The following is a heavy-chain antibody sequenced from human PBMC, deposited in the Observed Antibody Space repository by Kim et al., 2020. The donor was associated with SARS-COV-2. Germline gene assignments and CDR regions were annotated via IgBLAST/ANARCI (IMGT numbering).Heavy chain of an antibody. Sequence: GLEGVASITRGSSYIYYADAVKGRFTISRDNAKDSLFLQMNSLRAEDTAVYYCARVMGTIISYFYGMDVWGHGSSVTVSS. D-gene: IGHD2-2*01. J-gene: IGHJ6*02. CDR3: ARVMGTIISYFYGMDV. CDR2: ITRGSSYI. V-gene: IGHV3-21*06.